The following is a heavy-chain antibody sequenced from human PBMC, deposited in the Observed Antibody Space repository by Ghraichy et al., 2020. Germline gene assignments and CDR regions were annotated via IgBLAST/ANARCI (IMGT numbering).Heavy chain of an antibody. D-gene: IGHD3-9*01. CDR3: ARQQGYYDILSPFDP. Sequence: SETLSLTCTVSGGSISSSAYYWGWIRQPPGKGLEWIGSINYSGSTYYNPSLESRVTTSVDTSKNQFSLKLTSVTAADTAVYYCARQQGYYDILSPFDPWGQGTLVPVSS. V-gene: IGHV4-39*01. CDR2: INYSGST. J-gene: IGHJ5*02. CDR1: GGSISSSAYY.